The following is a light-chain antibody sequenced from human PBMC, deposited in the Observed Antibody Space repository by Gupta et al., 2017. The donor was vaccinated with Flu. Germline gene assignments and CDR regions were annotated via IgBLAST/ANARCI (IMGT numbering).Light chain of an antibody. CDR2: AAS. CDR1: QGISSY. V-gene: IGKV1-8*01. CDR3: QQYDSYPPGT. Sequence: IRLTQSPSSFSASTGDRVTITCRASQGISSYLAWYQQKPGKAPKLLIYAASTLQSGVPSRFSGSGYGTDFTLTISCLQSEDFATYYCQQYDSYPPGTFGQGTKVEIK. J-gene: IGKJ1*01.